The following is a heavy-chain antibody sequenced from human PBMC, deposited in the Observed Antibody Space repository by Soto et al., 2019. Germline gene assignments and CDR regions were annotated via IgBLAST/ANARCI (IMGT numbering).Heavy chain of an antibody. CDR3: ARDRAVGDYYYGMDV. CDR1: GFTFSSYA. V-gene: IGHV3-30-3*01. CDR2: ISYDGSNK. Sequence: GGSLRLSCAASGFTFSSYAMHWVRQAPGKGLEWVAVISYDGSNKYYADSVKGRFTISRDNSKNTLYLQMNSLRAEDTAVYYCARDRAVGDYYYGMDVWGQGTTVTVSS. J-gene: IGHJ6*02. D-gene: IGHD2-15*01.